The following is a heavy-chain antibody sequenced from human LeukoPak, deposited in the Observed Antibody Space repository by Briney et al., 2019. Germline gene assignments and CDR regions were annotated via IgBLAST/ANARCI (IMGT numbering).Heavy chain of an antibody. Sequence: GRSLRLSCAASGFTFSNYGMHWVRQAPGKGLEWVAVIWYDGSNKYYGDSVKGRFTISRDNSKNTLYLQMNSLRAEDTAVYYCARDDYGDYIDYWGQGTLVTVSS. V-gene: IGHV3-33*01. CDR1: GFTFSNYG. D-gene: IGHD4-17*01. CDR3: ARDDYGDYIDY. J-gene: IGHJ4*02. CDR2: IWYDGSNK.